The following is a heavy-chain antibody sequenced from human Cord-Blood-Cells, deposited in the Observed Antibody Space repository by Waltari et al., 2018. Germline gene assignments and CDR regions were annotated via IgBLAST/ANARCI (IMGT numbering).Heavy chain of an antibody. CDR3: ARGWPHDDY. CDR1: GFTFSSYG. Sequence: QVQLVESGGGVVQPGRSLRLSCAAYGFTFSSYGMTWVRQAPGKGLEWVAVIWYDGSKKYYADSVKGRFTISRDNSKNTLYLQMNSLRAEDTAVYYCARGWPHDDYWGQGTLVTVSS. V-gene: IGHV3-33*01. D-gene: IGHD6-13*01. J-gene: IGHJ4*02. CDR2: IWYDGSKK.